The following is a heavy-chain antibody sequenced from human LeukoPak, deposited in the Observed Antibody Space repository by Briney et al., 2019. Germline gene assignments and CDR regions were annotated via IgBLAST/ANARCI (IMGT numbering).Heavy chain of an antibody. V-gene: IGHV3-21*01. J-gene: IGHJ4*02. D-gene: IGHD1-26*01. CDR1: GFTFSSYS. CDR2: ISSSSSYI. CDR3: ARDLISGSYSKYPDFDY. Sequence: GGSLRLSCAASGFTFSSYSMNWVRQAPGKGLEWVSSISSSSSYIYYADSVKGRFTISRDNAKNSLYLQMNSLRAEDTAVYYCARDLISGSYSKYPDFDYWGQGTLVTVSS.